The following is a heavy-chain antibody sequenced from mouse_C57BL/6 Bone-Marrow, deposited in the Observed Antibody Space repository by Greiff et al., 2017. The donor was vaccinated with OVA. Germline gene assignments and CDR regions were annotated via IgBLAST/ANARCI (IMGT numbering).Heavy chain of an antibody. V-gene: IGHV5-12*01. CDR1: GFTLSDFY. CDR3: ARLDAMDY. J-gene: IGHJ4*01. Sequence: EVKLVESGGGLVQPGGSLKLSCAASGFTLSDFYMYWIRQTPEKRLEWVAYISNGGGSTYYPDTVKGRFTISRDNAKNTLYLQMSRLKSEDTAMYYCARLDAMDYWGQGTSVTVSS. CDR2: ISNGGGST.